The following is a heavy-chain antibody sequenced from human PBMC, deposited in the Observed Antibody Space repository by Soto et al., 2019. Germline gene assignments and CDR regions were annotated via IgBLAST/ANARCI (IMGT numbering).Heavy chain of an antibody. V-gene: IGHV4-39*02. D-gene: IGHD2-8*02. CDR2: IYYSGST. Sequence: SETLSLTCTVSGVSISSGSYYWGWIRQPPGKGLEWIGSIYYSGSTYYNPSLKSRVTISVDTSKNQFSLKLSSVTAADTAVYYCARDKITGLFDYWGQGTLVTVSS. CDR3: ARDKITGLFDY. CDR1: GVSISSGSYY. J-gene: IGHJ4*02.